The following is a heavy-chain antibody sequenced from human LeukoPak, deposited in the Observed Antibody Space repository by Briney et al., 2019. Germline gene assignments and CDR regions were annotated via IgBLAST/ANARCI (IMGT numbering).Heavy chain of an antibody. CDR2: IIPIFGTA. J-gene: IGHJ5*02. D-gene: IGHD6-13*01. V-gene: IGHV1-69*13. CDR1: GGTFSSYA. CDR3: ARDRSSWYVSWFDP. Sequence: SAKVSCKASGGTFSSYAISWVRQAPGQGLEWMGGIIPIFGTANYAQKFQGRVTITADESTSTAYMELSSLRSEDTAVYYCARDRSSWYVSWFDPWGQGTLVTVSS.